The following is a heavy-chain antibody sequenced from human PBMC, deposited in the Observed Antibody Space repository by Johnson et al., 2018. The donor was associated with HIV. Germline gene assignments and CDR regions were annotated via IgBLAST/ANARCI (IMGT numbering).Heavy chain of an antibody. CDR2: IYSGGDT. CDR3: ATLKGPRLHIAARRPDAFDI. Sequence: VQLVESGGGVVQPGRSLRLSCAASGFTFSSYAMHWVRQAPGKGLEWISVIYSGGDTYYADSVKGRFTISRDVSKNTLYLQMNRLTAEDTAVYYCATLKGPRLHIAARRPDAFDIWGQGTMVTVSS. CDR1: GFTFSSYA. V-gene: IGHV3-66*01. J-gene: IGHJ3*02. D-gene: IGHD6-6*01.